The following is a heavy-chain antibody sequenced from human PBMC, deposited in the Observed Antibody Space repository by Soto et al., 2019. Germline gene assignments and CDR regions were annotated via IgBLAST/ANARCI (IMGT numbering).Heavy chain of an antibody. V-gene: IGHV3-15*01. D-gene: IGHD2-21*02. Sequence: PGGSLRLSCATSGFTFSNTWMSWVRQAPGKGLEWVGRIKSKSRGGTADYAAPVKGRFTISRDDSKNTLYLYMNNLKTEDTAVYYCTTDCPWVTPAYWGQGALVTVSS. J-gene: IGHJ4*02. CDR3: TTDCPWVTPAY. CDR1: GFTFSNTW. CDR2: IKSKSRGGTA.